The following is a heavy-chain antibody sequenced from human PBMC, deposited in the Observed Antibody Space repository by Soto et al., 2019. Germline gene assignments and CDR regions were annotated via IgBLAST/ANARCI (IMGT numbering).Heavy chain of an antibody. J-gene: IGHJ3*02. CDR3: AREIAAAGTGNDAFDI. CDR1: GGTFSSYT. V-gene: IGHV1-69*08. Sequence: QVQLVQSGAEVKKPGSSVKVSCKASGGTFSSYTISWVRQAPGQGLEWMGRIIPILGIANYAQKFQGRVTITADKSTSTAYMEQSSLRSEDTAVYYCAREIAAAGTGNDAFDIWGQGTMVTVSS. D-gene: IGHD6-13*01. CDR2: IIPILGIA.